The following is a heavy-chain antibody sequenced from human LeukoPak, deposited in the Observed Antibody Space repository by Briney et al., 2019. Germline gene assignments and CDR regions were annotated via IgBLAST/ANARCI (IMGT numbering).Heavy chain of an antibody. V-gene: IGHV3-64*01. CDR1: GFTFSSYA. CDR2: ISSNGGST. CDR3: ARADSPLVVAATFDY. J-gene: IGHJ4*02. D-gene: IGHD2-15*01. Sequence: GSLRLSCAASGFTFSSYAMHWVRQAPGKGLEYVSAISSNGGSTYYANSVKGRFTISRDNSKNTLYLQMGSLRAEDMAVYYCARADSPLVVAATFDYWGQGTLVTVSS.